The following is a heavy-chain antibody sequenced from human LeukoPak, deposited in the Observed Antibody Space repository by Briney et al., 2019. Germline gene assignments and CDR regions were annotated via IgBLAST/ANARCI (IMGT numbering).Heavy chain of an antibody. D-gene: IGHD1-1*01. CDR2: ISGSGGST. J-gene: IGHJ5*02. V-gene: IGHV3-23*01. Sequence: GGSLRLSCAASGFTFSSYAMSWVRQAPGKGLEWVSAISGSGGSTYHADSVKGRFTISRDNSKNTLYLQMNSLRAEDTAVYYCASQLELWHWFDPWGQGTLVTVSS. CDR3: ASQLELWHWFDP. CDR1: GFTFSSYA.